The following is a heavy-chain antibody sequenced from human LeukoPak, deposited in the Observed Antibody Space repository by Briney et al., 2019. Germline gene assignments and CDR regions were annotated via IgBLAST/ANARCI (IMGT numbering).Heavy chain of an antibody. CDR2: IYHSGST. CDR1: GVSISSSNSY. D-gene: IGHD6-19*01. J-gene: IGHJ4*02. Sequence: SETLSLTCTVSGVSISSSNSYWGWIRQPPGKGLEWIGSIYHSGSTYYNPSLKSRVTISVDTSKNQFSLKLSSVTAADTAVYYCARGVAVAGIYLDYWGQGTLVTVSS. CDR3: ARGVAVAGIYLDY. V-gene: IGHV4-39*07.